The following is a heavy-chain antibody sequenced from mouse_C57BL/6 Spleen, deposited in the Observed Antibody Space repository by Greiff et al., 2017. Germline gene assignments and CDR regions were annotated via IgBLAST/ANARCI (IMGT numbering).Heavy chain of an antibody. CDR2: ISSGSSTI. CDR3: ARAGPYYFDY. CDR1: GFTFSDYG. Sequence: EVKLMESGGGLVKPGGSLKLSCAASGFTFSDYGMHWVRQAPEKGLEWVAYISSGSSTIYYADTVKGRFTFSRDNAKNTLFLQMTSQRSEDTAMYYCARAGPYYFDYWGQGTTLTVSS. V-gene: IGHV5-17*01. J-gene: IGHJ2*01.